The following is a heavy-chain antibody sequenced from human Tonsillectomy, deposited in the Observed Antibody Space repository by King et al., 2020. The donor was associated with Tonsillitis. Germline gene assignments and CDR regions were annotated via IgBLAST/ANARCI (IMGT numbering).Heavy chain of an antibody. D-gene: IGHD6-19*01. V-gene: IGHV3-7*03. CDR2: MKQDGSEK. CDR1: GFNFSNSW. J-gene: IGHJ4*02. CDR3: ARKAAIAVATYFDY. Sequence: DVQLVESGGGLVQPGGSLRLSCAASGFNFSNSWMTWVRQPPGKGLEWVANMKQDGSEKYYVDSVKGRFTISRDNAQNSVYLQINSLRAEDTAVYYCARKAAIAVATYFDYWGQGTLVTVSP.